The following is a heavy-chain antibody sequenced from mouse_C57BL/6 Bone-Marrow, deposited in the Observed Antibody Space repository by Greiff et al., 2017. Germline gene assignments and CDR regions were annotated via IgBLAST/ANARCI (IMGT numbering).Heavy chain of an antibody. V-gene: IGHV1-39*01. CDR3: ARCGSKGAWFAY. D-gene: IGHD1-1*01. CDR2: INPNYGTT. Sequence: EVQLVESGPELVKPGASVKISCKASGYSFTDYNMNWVKQSNGKSLEWIGVINPNYGTTSYNQKFKGKATLTVDQSSSTAYMQLNSLTSEDSAVYYGARCGSKGAWFAYWGQGTLVTVSA. CDR1: GYSFTDYN. J-gene: IGHJ3*01.